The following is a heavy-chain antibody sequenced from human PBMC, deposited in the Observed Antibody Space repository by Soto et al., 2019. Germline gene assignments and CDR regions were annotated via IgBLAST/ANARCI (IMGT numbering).Heavy chain of an antibody. J-gene: IGHJ6*02. D-gene: IGHD4-17*01. CDR3: ARRANQYGDYEGYYGMAV. V-gene: IGHV3-30-3*01. Sequence: QVQLVESGGGVGQPGSSLRLSCAASGFTFSSYAMHWVRQAPGKGLEWVAVISYDGSNKYYADSVKGRFTISRDNSKKTLYLHMNSLRAEATAVYYCARRANQYGDYEGYYGMAVWCQGTTVTVSS. CDR2: ISYDGSNK. CDR1: GFTFSSYA.